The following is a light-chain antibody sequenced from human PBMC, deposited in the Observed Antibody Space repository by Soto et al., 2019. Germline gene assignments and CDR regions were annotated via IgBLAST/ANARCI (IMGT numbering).Light chain of an antibody. CDR1: QSVSSNY. Sequence: EIVLTQSPGTLSLSPGERVTLSCRASQSVSSNYLAWYQQKPGQAPRLLIYAASSRATGIPDRFSGSGSGTDFTLTISRLEPEDFAVYYCQQYGSSPKITFGQGTRLEIK. CDR3: QQYGSSPKIT. V-gene: IGKV3-20*01. J-gene: IGKJ5*01. CDR2: AAS.